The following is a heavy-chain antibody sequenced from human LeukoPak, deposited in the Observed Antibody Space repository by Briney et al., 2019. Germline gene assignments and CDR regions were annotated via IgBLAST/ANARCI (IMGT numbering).Heavy chain of an antibody. CDR1: GFTFSSYS. CDR2: ISSSSSYI. Sequence: GGSLRLSCAASGFTFSSYSMNWVRQAPGKGLEWVSSISSSSSYIYYADSVKGRFTISRDNAKNSLYLQMNSLRAEDTAVYYCARVGSASSSWYAGEYFQHWGQGTLVTVSS. V-gene: IGHV3-21*01. CDR3: ARVGSASSSWYAGEYFQH. J-gene: IGHJ1*01. D-gene: IGHD6-13*01.